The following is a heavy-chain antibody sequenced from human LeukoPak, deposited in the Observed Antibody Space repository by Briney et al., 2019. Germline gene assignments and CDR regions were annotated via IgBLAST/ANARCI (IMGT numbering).Heavy chain of an antibody. J-gene: IGHJ4*02. CDR2: IYTSGST. V-gene: IGHV4-4*07. Sequence: SETLSLTCTVSGGSISSYYWSWIRQPAGKGLEWIGRIYTSGSTSYNPSLKSRVTMSVDTSKNQFSLKLSSVTAADTAVYYCARDPIYCSSTSCPSSDWGQGTLVTVSS. CDR3: ARDPIYCSSTSCPSSD. D-gene: IGHD2-2*01. CDR1: GGSISSYY.